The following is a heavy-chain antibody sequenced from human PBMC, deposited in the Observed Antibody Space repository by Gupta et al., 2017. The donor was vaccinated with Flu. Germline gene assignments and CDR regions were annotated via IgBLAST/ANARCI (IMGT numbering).Heavy chain of an antibody. Sequence: QVQLVQSGGGVVLPGSSLRPSCAASGFTFSDYGMHGVRQVPGKGLEWMGGMSNVGSNQWYADSGGVRFTISRDNSENTLILQMNSLRRDDTAVYYCAKGGRHNWNLDGGDWGQGTLVTVSS. V-gene: IGHV3-30*18. D-gene: IGHD1-7*01. J-gene: IGHJ4*02. CDR1: GFTFSDYG. CDR3: AKGGRHNWNLDGGD. CDR2: MSNVGSNQ.